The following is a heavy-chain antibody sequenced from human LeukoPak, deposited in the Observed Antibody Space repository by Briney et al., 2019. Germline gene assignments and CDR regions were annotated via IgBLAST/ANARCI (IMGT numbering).Heavy chain of an antibody. CDR1: GGSFSSYY. CDR3: ARWSYSSSWYVDY. D-gene: IGHD6-13*01. J-gene: IGHJ4*02. V-gene: IGHV4-59*01. CDR2: IYYSGST. Sequence: SETLSLTCAVYGGSFSSYYWSWIRQPPGKGLEWIGYIYYSGSTNYNPSLKSRVTISVDTSKNQFSLKLSSVTAADTAVYYCARWSYSSSWYVDYWGQGTLVIVSS.